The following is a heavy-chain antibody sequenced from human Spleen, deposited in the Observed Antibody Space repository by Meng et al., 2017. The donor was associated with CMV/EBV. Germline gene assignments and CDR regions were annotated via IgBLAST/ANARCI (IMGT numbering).Heavy chain of an antibody. D-gene: IGHD5/OR15-5a*01. CDR3: ARDVLRLYYYYGMDV. V-gene: IGHV1-69*05. CDR1: GGTFSSYA. CDR2: IIPIFGTA. Sequence: SVKVSCKASGGTFSSYAISWVRQAPGQGLEWMGGIIPIFGTANYAQKFQGRVTITTDESTSTAYMELSSLRSEDTAVYYCARDVLRLYYYYGMDVWGQGTTVTVSS. J-gene: IGHJ6*02.